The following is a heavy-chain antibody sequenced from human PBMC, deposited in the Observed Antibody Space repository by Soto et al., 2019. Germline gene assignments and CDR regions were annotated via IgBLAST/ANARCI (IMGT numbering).Heavy chain of an antibody. V-gene: IGHV6-1*01. D-gene: IGHD1-26*01. CDR3: ARVVVGATPTPFDY. CDR2: TYYRSKWYN. CDR1: GDSVSSNSAA. J-gene: IGHJ4*02. Sequence: QSQTLSLPCAISGDSVSSNSAAWNWIRQSPSRGLEWLGRTYYRSKWYNDYAVSVKSRITINPDTSKNQFSLQLNSVTPEDTAVYYCARVVVGATPTPFDYWGQGTLVTVSS.